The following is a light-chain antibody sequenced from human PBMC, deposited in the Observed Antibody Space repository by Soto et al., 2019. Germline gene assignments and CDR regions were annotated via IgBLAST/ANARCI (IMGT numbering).Light chain of an antibody. V-gene: IGLV3-21*04. CDR1: NIGDKA. J-gene: IGLJ2*01. CDR2: YDF. CDR3: QVWDTTNDHPI. Sequence: SYELTQRPSVSVAPEKTASITCGGDNIGDKAVHWYQHRPGQAPVLVIYYDFERPSGIHERFSGTNSGDTATLTISRVEAGDGADYYCQVWDTTNDHPIFGGGTKVTVL.